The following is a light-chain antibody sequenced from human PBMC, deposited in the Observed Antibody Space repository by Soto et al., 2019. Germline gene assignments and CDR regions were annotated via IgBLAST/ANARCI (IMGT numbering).Light chain of an antibody. V-gene: IGLV2-14*01. CDR1: SNDVGGYDY. CDR2: EVS. J-gene: IGLJ2*01. Sequence: QSALTQPASVSGSLGQSITISCSGTSNDVGGYDYVSWYQQHPGKAPKLVIYEVSNRPSWVSNRFSGSKSGNTASLTISGLQPEDEADYYCNSYTSSSTLVFGGGTKLTVL. CDR3: NSYTSSSTLV.